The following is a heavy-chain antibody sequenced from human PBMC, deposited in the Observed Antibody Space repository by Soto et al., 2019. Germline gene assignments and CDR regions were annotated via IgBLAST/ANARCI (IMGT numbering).Heavy chain of an antibody. J-gene: IGHJ4*02. CDR2: ISYDGSNK. CDR3: ARARTYVSPSDY. V-gene: IGHV3-30-3*01. Sequence: QVQLVESGGGVVQPGRSLRLSCAASGFTFSSYAMHWVRQAPGKGLEWVAVISYDGSNKYYADSVKGRFTISRDNSKNTQYLQMNSLRAEDTAVYYCARARTYVSPSDYWGQETLVTVSS. D-gene: IGHD3-10*02. CDR1: GFTFSSYA.